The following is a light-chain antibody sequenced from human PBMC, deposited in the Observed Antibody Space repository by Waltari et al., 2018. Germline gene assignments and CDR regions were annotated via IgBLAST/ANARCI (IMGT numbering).Light chain of an antibody. CDR1: QSISST. CDR2: GAS. J-gene: IGKJ2*01. V-gene: IGKV3-15*01. Sequence: EIVMTQSPATLSVSPGERATLSCRARQSISSTLAWYQQRPGQAPRLLIYGASTRVTGIPARFSGSGSGTEFTLTISSLQSEDFAAYYCQQYNTWPYTFGQGTKLAI. CDR3: QQYNTWPYT.